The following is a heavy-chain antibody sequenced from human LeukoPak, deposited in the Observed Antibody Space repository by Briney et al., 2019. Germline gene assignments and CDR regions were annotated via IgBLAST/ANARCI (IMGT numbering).Heavy chain of an antibody. J-gene: IGHJ3*02. CDR3: ARDNNAAFDI. D-gene: IGHD2-2*01. Sequence: GGSLRLSCTASGXTFSIYWMSWVRQAPGKGLDWVANIKPDGSEQYYVDSVRGRFTVSRDNAKNSLYLQMNSLSAEDTAVYYCARDNNAAFDIWGLGTMVTVSS. CDR2: IKPDGSEQ. V-gene: IGHV3-7*04. CDR1: GXTFSIYW.